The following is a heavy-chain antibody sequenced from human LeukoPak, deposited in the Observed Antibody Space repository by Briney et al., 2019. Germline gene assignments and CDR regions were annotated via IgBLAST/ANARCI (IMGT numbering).Heavy chain of an antibody. J-gene: IGHJ5*02. CDR1: GGSISSGGYS. CDR3: ARGGATDWFDP. V-gene: IGHV4-30-2*01. Sequence: SQTLSLTCAVSGGSISSGGYSWSWIRQPPGKGLEWIGYTYQSGSTYYNPSLKSRVTISVDRSKNQFSLKLSSVTAADTAVYYCARGGATDWFDPWGQGTLVTVSS. D-gene: IGHD5-24*01. CDR2: TYQSGST.